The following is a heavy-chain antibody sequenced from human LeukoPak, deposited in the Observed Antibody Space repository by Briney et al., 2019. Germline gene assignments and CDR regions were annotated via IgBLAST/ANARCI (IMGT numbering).Heavy chain of an antibody. CDR3: ASSSGRIEYFQH. CDR2: IIPIFGTA. J-gene: IGHJ1*01. CDR1: GGTFSSYA. Sequence: ASVKVSCKASGGTFSSYAISWVRQAPGQGLEWMGGIIPIFGTASYAQKFQGRVTMTADESTTTAYMELRSLRSEDTAVYYCASSSGRIEYFQHWGQGTLVTVSS. D-gene: IGHD3-22*01. V-gene: IGHV1-69*13.